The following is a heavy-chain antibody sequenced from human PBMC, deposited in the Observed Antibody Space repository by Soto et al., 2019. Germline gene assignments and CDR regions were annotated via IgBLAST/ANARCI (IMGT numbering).Heavy chain of an antibody. J-gene: IGHJ4*02. CDR3: ARDRYYYDSSGLGFDY. V-gene: IGHV3-30-3*01. CDR1: GSTFSSYA. D-gene: IGHD3-22*01. Sequence: PGGSLRLSCAASGSTFSSYAMHWGRQAPGKGLEWVAVISYDGSNKYYADSVKGRFTISRDNSKNTLYLQMNSLRAEDTAVYYCARDRYYYDSSGLGFDYWGQGTLVTVSS. CDR2: ISYDGSNK.